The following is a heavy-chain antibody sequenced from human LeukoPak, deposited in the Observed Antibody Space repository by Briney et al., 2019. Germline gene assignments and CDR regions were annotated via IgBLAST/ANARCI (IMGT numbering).Heavy chain of an antibody. Sequence: GGSLRLSCAASGFTFSSYAMSWVRQAPGKGLEWVSATSGSGGSTYYADSVKGRFTISRDNSKNTLYLQMNSLRAEDTAVYYCAKDLEGAPLESLWSFDYWGQGTLVTVSS. J-gene: IGHJ4*02. CDR1: GFTFSSYA. CDR2: TSGSGGST. CDR3: AKDLEGAPLESLWSFDY. D-gene: IGHD1-26*01. V-gene: IGHV3-23*01.